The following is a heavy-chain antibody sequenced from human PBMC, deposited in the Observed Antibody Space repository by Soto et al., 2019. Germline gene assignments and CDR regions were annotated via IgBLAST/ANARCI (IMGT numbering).Heavy chain of an antibody. CDR3: ARGFYGSGSYFQANFDL. CDR2: IYPRGST. J-gene: IGHJ4*02. CDR1: GGAIGSGGSY. Sequence: QVQLQESGPGLLKSSQTLSLTCSVSGGAIGSGGSYWSWIRQRPGQGLEWLGFIYPRGSTRYNPSLRSRISLARDTSKNQFSLKLSSVTAADTAVFYCARGFYGSGSYFQANFDLWGQGTLVTVSA. V-gene: IGHV4-31*03. D-gene: IGHD3-10*01.